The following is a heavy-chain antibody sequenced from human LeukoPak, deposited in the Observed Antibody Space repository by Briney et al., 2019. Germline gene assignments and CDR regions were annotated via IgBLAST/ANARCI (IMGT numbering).Heavy chain of an antibody. D-gene: IGHD5-18*01. CDR1: GFTFSTYG. J-gene: IGHJ4*02. CDR3: ARSSYGYTAFDY. CDR2: ISYDGSNE. V-gene: IGHV3-30*03. Sequence: GGSLRLSCAASGFTFSTYGMHWVRQAPGKGLEWVAVISYDGSNEYYADSVKGRFTISRDNAKNSLYLQMNSLRAEDTAVYYCARSSYGYTAFDYWGQGTLVTVSS.